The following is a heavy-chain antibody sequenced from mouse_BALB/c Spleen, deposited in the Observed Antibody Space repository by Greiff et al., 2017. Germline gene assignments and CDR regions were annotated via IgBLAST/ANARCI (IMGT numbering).Heavy chain of an antibody. CDR1: GFNIKDYY. V-gene: IGHV14-1*02. D-gene: IGHD2-1*01. CDR2: IDPENGNT. Sequence: VQLQQSGAELVRPGALVKLSCKASGFNIKDYYMHWVKQRPEQGLEWIGWIDPENGNTIYDPKFQGKASITADTSSNTAYLQLSSLTSEDTAVYYCARPLYGNYEGYYFDYWGQGTTLTVSS. CDR3: ARPLYGNYEGYYFDY. J-gene: IGHJ2*01.